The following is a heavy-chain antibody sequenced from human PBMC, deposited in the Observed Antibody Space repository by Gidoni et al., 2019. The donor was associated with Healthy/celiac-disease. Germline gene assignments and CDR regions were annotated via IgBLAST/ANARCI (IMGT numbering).Heavy chain of an antibody. D-gene: IGHD3-3*01. J-gene: IGHJ3*02. CDR1: GGSISSSSHY. Sequence: QLQLQESGPGLVKPSETLSPTCTVPGGSISSSSHYCGWIRPPPGKGLGWIGSIYYSESTYYNPSLKSRVTISVDTSKNQFSLKLGSVTVAETAVYYCARGEVLRFLEWLAFDIWGQGTMVTVSS. CDR3: ARGEVLRFLEWLAFDI. CDR2: IYYSEST. V-gene: IGHV4-39*01.